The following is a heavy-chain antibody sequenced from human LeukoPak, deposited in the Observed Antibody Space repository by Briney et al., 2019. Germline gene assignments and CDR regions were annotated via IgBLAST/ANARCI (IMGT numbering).Heavy chain of an antibody. CDR3: AKGVWFGDQPASDY. D-gene: IGHD3-10*01. CDR1: GFTFSSYS. CDR2: ISSSSSTI. Sequence: PGGSLRLSCAASGFTFSSYSMNWVRQAPGKGLEWVSYISSSSSTIYYADSVKGRFTISRDNAKNSLYLQMNSLRAEDTAVYYCAKGVWFGDQPASDYWGQGTLVTVSS. J-gene: IGHJ4*02. V-gene: IGHV3-48*01.